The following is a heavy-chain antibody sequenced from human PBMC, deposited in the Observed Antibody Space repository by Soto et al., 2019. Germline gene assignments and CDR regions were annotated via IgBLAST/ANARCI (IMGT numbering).Heavy chain of an antibody. Sequence: QVQLVQSGAEVNKPGSSVKVSCKASGGTFNTYTISWVRQVPGQGLEWMGGIMPLYAKPTYAQTFQGRLMIAADEHTNTVYMELSSLRSDDTALYYCASLNNWSSGDGRIDVWGRGTAVSVSS. D-gene: IGHD1-20*01. V-gene: IGHV1-69*01. CDR3: ASLNNWSSGDGRIDV. CDR2: IMPLYAKP. CDR1: GGTFNTYT. J-gene: IGHJ6*02.